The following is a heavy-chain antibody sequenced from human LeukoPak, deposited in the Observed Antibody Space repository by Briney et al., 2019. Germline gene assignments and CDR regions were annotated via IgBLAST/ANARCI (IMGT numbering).Heavy chain of an antibody. J-gene: IGHJ4*02. CDR2: INPNSGGT. Sequence: GASVKVSCKASGYTFTGYYMHWVRQAPGQGLEWMGWINPNSGGTNYAQKFQGRVTMTRDTSISTDYMELSRLRSDDTAVYYCARAGGWLQSDFDYWGQGTLVTVSS. CDR1: GYTFTGYY. D-gene: IGHD5-24*01. CDR3: ARAGGWLQSDFDY. V-gene: IGHV1-2*02.